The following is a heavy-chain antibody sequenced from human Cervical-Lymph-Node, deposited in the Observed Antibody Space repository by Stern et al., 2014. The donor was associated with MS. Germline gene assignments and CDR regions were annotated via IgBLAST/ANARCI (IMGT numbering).Heavy chain of an antibody. Sequence: QVQLVQSGAEVKKPGSSVKVSCKASGGTFSSYAISWVRQAPGQGLAWMVGIIPIFGTANYAQKFQGRVTITADESTSTAYMELSSLRSEDTAVYYCARREVDSSGYYYYYYGMDVWGQGTTVTVSS. D-gene: IGHD3-22*01. J-gene: IGHJ6*02. V-gene: IGHV1-69*01. CDR2: IIPIFGTA. CDR1: GGTFSSYA. CDR3: ARREVDSSGYYYYYYGMDV.